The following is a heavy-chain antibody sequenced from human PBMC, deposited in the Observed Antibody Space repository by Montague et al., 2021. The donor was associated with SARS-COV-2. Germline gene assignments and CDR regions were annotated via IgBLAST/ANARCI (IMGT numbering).Heavy chain of an antibody. CDR1: GGSITGYY. CDR3: ARIRAIKYDAFDI. J-gene: IGHJ3*02. D-gene: IGHD2-2*01. CDR2: IYYSGST. V-gene: IGHV4-59*01. Sequence: SETLSLTCSVSGGSITGYYWSWIRQPPGKGLEWIGYIYYSGSTKYNPSLKSRVTISLDTPKNQFSLMLTSVTAADTAVYYCARIRAIKYDAFDIWGPGTMVTVSS.